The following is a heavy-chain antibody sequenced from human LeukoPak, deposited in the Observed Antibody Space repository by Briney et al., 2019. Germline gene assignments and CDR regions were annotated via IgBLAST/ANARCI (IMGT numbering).Heavy chain of an antibody. CDR2: IGQDGSVK. CDR1: GFRFTSYW. V-gene: IGHV3-7*01. J-gene: IGHJ4*02. D-gene: IGHD2-15*01. CDR3: GNQCSGGICPEN. Sequence: GGSLRLSCAASGFRFTSYWMTWVRHAPGKGLEWVGNIGQDGSVKNYADSVKGRFTISRDNAKNSVFLQMNSLRAEDTAFYYCGNQCSGGICPENWGRGTLVTVSS.